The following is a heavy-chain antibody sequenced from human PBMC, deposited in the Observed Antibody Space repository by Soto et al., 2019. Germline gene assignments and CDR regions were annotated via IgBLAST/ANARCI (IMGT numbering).Heavy chain of an antibody. J-gene: IGHJ4*02. D-gene: IGHD5-12*01. CDR1: GFTFSSYG. CDR2: IWYDGSNK. V-gene: IGHV3-33*01. Sequence: QVQLVESGGGVVQPGRSLRLSCAASGFTFSSYGMHWVRQAPGKGLEWVAVIWYDGSNKYYADSVKGRFTISRDNSKNTLYLQMNSLRAEDTAVYYCARGGYGGYREHLDYWGQGTLVAVSS. CDR3: ARGGYGGYREHLDY.